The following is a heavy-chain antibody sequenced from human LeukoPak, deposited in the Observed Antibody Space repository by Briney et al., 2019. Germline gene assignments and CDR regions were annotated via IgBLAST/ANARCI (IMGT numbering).Heavy chain of an antibody. D-gene: IGHD6-19*01. CDR3: ARTSSGWYANYFDY. CDR1: GYTFSGFY. V-gene: IGHV1-2*02. J-gene: IGHJ4*02. CDR2: IKPDSGDT. Sequence: GASVKVSCKASGYTFSGFYIHWVRQAPGQGLEWMGVIKPDSGDTNYAQKFQGRVTMTRDTSITTAYMELNRLTSDDTAVYYCARTSSGWYANYFDYWGQGTLVTVSS.